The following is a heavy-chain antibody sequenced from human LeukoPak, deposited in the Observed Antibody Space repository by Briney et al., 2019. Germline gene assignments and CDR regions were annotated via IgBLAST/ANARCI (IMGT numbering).Heavy chain of an antibody. Sequence: PGGSLRLSCAASGFSFDDYVMHWVRQAPGKGLEWVSLIRWDGGGTFYAESVKGRFTISRDNSKNSLYLQMNSLKIEDTALYYCAKEEKRRSWSEMDVWGKGTTVIVSS. CDR2: IRWDGGGT. D-gene: IGHD6-13*01. J-gene: IGHJ6*03. CDR3: AKEEKRRSWSEMDV. V-gene: IGHV3-43D*04. CDR1: GFSFDDYV.